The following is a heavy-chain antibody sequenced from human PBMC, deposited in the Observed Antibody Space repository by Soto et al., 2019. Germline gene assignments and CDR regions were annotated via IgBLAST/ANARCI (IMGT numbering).Heavy chain of an antibody. Sequence: GESLKISCKGSGYSFISYWIGWVRQMPGKGLEWMGIIYPGDSDTRYSPSFQGRVTISVDKSISTVYLQWSSLKASDTAMYYCVRRDDYSYYYGMDVWGQGTKVTVSS. V-gene: IGHV5-51*01. J-gene: IGHJ6*02. CDR3: VRRDDYSYYYGMDV. CDR2: IYPGDSDT. CDR1: GYSFISYW.